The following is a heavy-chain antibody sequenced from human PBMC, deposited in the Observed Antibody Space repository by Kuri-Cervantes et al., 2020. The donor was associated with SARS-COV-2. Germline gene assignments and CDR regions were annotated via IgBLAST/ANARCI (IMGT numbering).Heavy chain of an antibody. V-gene: IGHV4-61*02. D-gene: IGHD3-10*01. CDR2: IYATGST. J-gene: IGHJ6*02. CDR3: ARQSKRYFYLDYGMNV. Sequence: LRLSCTVSGGSINNGIDSWSWIRQPAGKGLEWIGRIYATGSTNYNPSLRSRVTISVDTPKNQFSLRLTSVTAADTAVYYCARQSKRYFYLDYGMNVWAQGPS. CDR1: GGSINNGIDS.